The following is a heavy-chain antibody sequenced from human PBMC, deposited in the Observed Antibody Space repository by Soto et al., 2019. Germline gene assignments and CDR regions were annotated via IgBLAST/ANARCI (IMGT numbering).Heavy chain of an antibody. CDR1: GFTFSSYA. J-gene: IGHJ4*02. V-gene: IGHV3-23*01. CDR2: ISGSGGGT. CDR3: AKGDSSWSCCDF. Sequence: EVQLLESGGGLVQPGGSLRLSCAASGFTFSSYAMSWVRQAPGKGLEWVSIISGSGGGTYYADSVKGRFTIYRDNSKNTMYLQVNSLRAEETAGYCCAKGDSSWSCCDFGGQGTLVTVSS. D-gene: IGHD6-13*01.